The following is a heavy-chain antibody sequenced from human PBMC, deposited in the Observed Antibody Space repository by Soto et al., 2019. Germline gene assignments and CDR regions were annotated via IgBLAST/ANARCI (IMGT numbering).Heavy chain of an antibody. J-gene: IGHJ4*02. CDR1: GGSFSDYY. CDR3: ARDRRSYSYYFDY. V-gene: IGHV4-34*01. CDR2: INHSGST. Sequence: QVQLHQWGAGLLKPWETLSLSCCVYGGSFSDYYWTWIRQPPGKGLEWIGEINHSGSTNYKSSLKSRVTITVDPSKKQFSLRLSSVTAADTAVYFCARDRRSYSYYFDYWGQGTLVAVSS. D-gene: IGHD1-26*01.